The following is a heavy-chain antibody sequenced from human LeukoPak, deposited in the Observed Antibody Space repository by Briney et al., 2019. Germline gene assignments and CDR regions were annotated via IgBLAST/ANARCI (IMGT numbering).Heavy chain of an antibody. D-gene: IGHD2-15*01. V-gene: IGHV5-51*01. CDR2: IYPGDSNT. J-gene: IGHJ4*02. CDR3: ARRYCSGGTCYYFDS. Sequence: GESLKISCKGSGNSFTSHWIGWVRQMPGKGLEWMGIIYPGDSNTRYSPSFQGQVTISADKPISTAYLQWSSLKASDTAMYYCARRYCSGGTCYYFDSWGQGTLVTVST. CDR1: GNSFTSHW.